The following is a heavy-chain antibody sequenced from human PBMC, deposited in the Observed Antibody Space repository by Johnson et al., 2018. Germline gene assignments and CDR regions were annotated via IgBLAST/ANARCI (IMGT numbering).Heavy chain of an antibody. CDR2: IRSKANSYAT. D-gene: IGHD3-3*01. Sequence: EVQLVQSGGGLVQPGGSLRLSCAASRFTFTIYWVNWVRQAPGKGLEWVGHIRSKANSYATAYASSMKGRFSISRDDSKNTTYLQMNSLKTEDTAVYYCTKAPITIFGILPDAFDIWGQGTMVTVSS. V-gene: IGHV3-73*01. CDR1: RFTFTIYW. J-gene: IGHJ3*02. CDR3: TKAPITIFGILPDAFDI.